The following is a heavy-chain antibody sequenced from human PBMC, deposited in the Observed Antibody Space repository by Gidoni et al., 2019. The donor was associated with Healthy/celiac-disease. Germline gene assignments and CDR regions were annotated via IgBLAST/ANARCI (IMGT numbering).Heavy chain of an antibody. CDR1: GFTFGNAW. D-gene: IGHD6-13*01. CDR2: IKSKTDGGTT. Sequence: EVQLVESGGGLVKPGGSLRLFCAASGFTFGNAWMSWVRQAPGKGLGWVGRIKSKTDGGTTDYAAPVKGRFTISRDDSKNTLYLQMNSLKTEDTAVYYCTTEARAAAGTGYNAFDIWGQGTMVTVSS. CDR3: TTEARAAAGTGYNAFDI. V-gene: IGHV3-15*01. J-gene: IGHJ3*02.